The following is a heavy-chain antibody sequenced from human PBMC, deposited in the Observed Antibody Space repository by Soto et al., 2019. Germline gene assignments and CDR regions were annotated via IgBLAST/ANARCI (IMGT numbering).Heavy chain of an antibody. V-gene: IGHV1-18*01. J-gene: IGHJ6*03. D-gene: IGHD3-3*01. Sequence: QVQLVQSGAEVKKPGASVKVSCKASGYTFTSYGISWVRQAPGQGLEWMGWISAYNGNTNYAQKLQGRVTMTTDTSTSTAYMELRSLRSDDTAVYYYARAYYDFWSGYEFSPYYYYYMDVWGKGTTVTVSS. CDR2: ISAYNGNT. CDR3: ARAYYDFWSGYEFSPYYYYYMDV. CDR1: GYTFTSYG.